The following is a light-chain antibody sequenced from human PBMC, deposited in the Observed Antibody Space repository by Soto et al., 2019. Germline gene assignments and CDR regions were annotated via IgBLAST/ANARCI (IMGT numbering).Light chain of an antibody. CDR3: SSYTSSSTPVV. V-gene: IGLV2-14*01. Sequence: QSALTQPASVSGSPGQSITISCTGTSSDVGGYNYVSWYQQHPGKAPTLMIYDVSNRPSGVSNRFSGSKSGNTASLTISVLQAEDEADYYCSSYTSSSTPVVFGGRTKLTVL. J-gene: IGLJ2*01. CDR1: SSDVGGYNY. CDR2: DVS.